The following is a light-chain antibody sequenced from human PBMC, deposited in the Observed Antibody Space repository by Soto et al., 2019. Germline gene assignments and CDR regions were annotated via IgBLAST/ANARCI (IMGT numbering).Light chain of an antibody. CDR3: QQYNNWPRT. Sequence: EIVMTHSPATLSVSPCERAALSGSASQSVSSNLAWYQQKPGQAPRLLIYGASTRATGIPARFSGSGSGTEFTLTISSLQSEDFAVYYCQQYNNWPRTFGQGTKVDIK. J-gene: IGKJ1*01. V-gene: IGKV3-15*01. CDR1: QSVSSN. CDR2: GAS.